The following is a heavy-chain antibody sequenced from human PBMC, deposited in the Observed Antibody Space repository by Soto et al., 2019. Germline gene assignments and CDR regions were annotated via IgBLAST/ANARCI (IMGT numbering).Heavy chain of an antibody. J-gene: IGHJ4*02. CDR2: IGTAGDT. CDR1: GFTFSSYD. CDR3: ARGPYYYGSGSYRTSYFDY. Sequence: PGGSLRLSCAASGFTFSSYDMHWVRQATGKGLEWVSAIGTAGDTYYPGSVKGRFTISRENAKNSLYLQMNSLRAGDTAVYYCARGPYYYGSGSYRTSYFDYWGQGTLVTVSS. D-gene: IGHD3-10*01. V-gene: IGHV3-13*01.